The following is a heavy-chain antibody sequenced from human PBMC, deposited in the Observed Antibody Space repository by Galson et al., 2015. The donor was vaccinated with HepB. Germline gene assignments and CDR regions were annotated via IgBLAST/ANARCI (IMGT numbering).Heavy chain of an antibody. J-gene: IGHJ3*02. Sequence: ETLSLTCAVYGGSFSGYSWSWIRQPPGKGLEWIGEINHSGSTNYNPSLKSRVTISVDTSKNQFSLKLSSVTAADTAVYYCARSTGFHPPGAFHIWGQGTMVTVSS. CDR2: INHSGST. CDR1: GGSFSGYS. D-gene: IGHD1-14*01. V-gene: IGHV4-34*01. CDR3: ARSTGFHPPGAFHI.